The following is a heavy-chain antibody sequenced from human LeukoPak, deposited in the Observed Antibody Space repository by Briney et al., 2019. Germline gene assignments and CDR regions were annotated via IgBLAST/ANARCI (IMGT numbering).Heavy chain of an antibody. CDR2: IYYSGST. CDR1: GGSISSYY. D-gene: IGHD1-26*01. CDR3: AKSSGRYRNDFDI. Sequence: PSETLSLTCTVSGGSISSYYWSWIRQPPGKGLEWIGYIYYSGSTNYNPSLKSRVTISVDTSKNQFSLKLSSVTAADTAVYYCAKSSGRYRNDFDIWGQGTMVTVSS. J-gene: IGHJ3*02. V-gene: IGHV4-59*12.